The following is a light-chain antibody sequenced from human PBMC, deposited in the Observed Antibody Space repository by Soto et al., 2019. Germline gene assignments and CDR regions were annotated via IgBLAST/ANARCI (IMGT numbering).Light chain of an antibody. V-gene: IGLV2-23*02. J-gene: IGLJ1*01. CDR3: GSYAGSRTFRV. CDR2: EVS. CDR1: SSDVGSYNL. Sequence: QSVLTQPASVSGSPGQSITISCTGTSSDVGSYNLVSWYQQHPGKAPKLMIYEVSKRPSGVPNRFSGSKSGNTASLTISGLQAEDEADYYCGSYAGSRTFRVFGTGTKVTVL.